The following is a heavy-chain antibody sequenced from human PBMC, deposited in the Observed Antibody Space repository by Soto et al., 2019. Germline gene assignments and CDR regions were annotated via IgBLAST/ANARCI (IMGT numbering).Heavy chain of an antibody. V-gene: IGHV1-18*01. CDR2: INTYNGMT. Sequence: QVQLVQSGGEVKKPGASVTVSCKASGYTFINYHITWVRQAPGPGLEWMAWINTYNGMTDYAQRFQGRVTMTRDTSTSTAYMELRNLGSDDTAVYCCAKSPRGEMATDWGQGTLVTVSS. J-gene: IGHJ4*02. CDR1: GYTFINYH. D-gene: IGHD5-12*01. CDR3: AKSPRGEMATD.